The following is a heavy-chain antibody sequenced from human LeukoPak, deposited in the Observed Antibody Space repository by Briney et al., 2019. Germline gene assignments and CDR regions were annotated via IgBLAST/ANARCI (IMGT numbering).Heavy chain of an antibody. J-gene: IGHJ4*02. CDR3: AKDQGFSYYYLDY. V-gene: IGHV3-23*01. Sequence: GGSLRLSCVASGFAYNSHAMSWVRQAPGKGLEWVSGISANGANTYYTDSVRGRFTISRDNSKNTVYLQMSSLSAEDTAIYYCAKDQGFSYYYLDYWGEGILVTVSS. CDR2: ISANGANT. CDR1: GFAYNSHA. D-gene: IGHD5-18*01.